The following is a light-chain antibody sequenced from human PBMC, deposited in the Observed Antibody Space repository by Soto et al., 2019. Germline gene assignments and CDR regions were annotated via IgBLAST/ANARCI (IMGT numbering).Light chain of an antibody. CDR3: QTWGSGIQV. Sequence: QPVLTQSPSASASLGASVKLTCTLSSGHSSYAIAWHQQQPEKGPRYLMKVNGDGSHIRGDGIPDRFSGSSSGAERYLTISSLQSEDEADYYCQTWGSGIQVFGGGTKLTVL. CDR1: SGHSSYA. J-gene: IGLJ2*01. V-gene: IGLV4-69*01. CDR2: VNGDGSH.